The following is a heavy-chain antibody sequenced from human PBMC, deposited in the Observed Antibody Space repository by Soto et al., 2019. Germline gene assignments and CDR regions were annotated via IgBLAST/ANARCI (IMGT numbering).Heavy chain of an antibody. D-gene: IGHD1-26*01. Sequence: QVQLQESGPGLVKPSETLSLTCSVSGDSISSNNWWSWVRQPPGKGLEWIGEIYQSGTTNYNPSRKSRVTMSVATSKNQFSLNLMSVTAADTAVYYCARDGSGSPGAADHWGQGTLVTVSS. V-gene: IGHV4-4*02. J-gene: IGHJ4*02. CDR3: ARDGSGSPGAADH. CDR2: IYQSGTT. CDR1: GDSISSNNW.